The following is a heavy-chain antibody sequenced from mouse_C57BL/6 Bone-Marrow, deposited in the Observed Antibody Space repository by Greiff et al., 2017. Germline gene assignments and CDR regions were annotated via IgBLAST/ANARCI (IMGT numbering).Heavy chain of an antibody. Sequence: QVQLKQPGAELVKPGASVKLSCKASGYTFTSYWMQWVKQRPGQGLEWIGEIDPSDSYTNYNQKFKGKATLTVDTFASTAYMQLSSLTSEDSAVYYCAREGITYAMDYWGQGTSVTVSS. CDR1: GYTFTSYW. V-gene: IGHV1-50*01. CDR2: IDPSDSYT. J-gene: IGHJ4*01. CDR3: AREGITYAMDY.